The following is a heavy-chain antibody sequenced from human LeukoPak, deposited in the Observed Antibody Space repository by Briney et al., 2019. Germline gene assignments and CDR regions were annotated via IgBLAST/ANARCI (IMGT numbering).Heavy chain of an antibody. D-gene: IGHD2-2*01. J-gene: IGHJ4*02. CDR2: IYTSGST. Sequence: SQTLSLTCTVSGGSISSGSYYWSWIRQPAGKGLEWIGRIYTSGSTNYNPSLKSRVTISVDTSKNQFSLKLSSVTAADTAVYYCAVGYCSSTSCYGLYFDYWGQGTLVTVSS. V-gene: IGHV4-61*02. CDR3: AVGYCSSTSCYGLYFDY. CDR1: GGSISSGSYY.